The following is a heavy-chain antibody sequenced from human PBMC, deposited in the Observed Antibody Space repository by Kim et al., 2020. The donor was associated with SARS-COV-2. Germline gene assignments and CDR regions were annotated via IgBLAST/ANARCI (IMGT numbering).Heavy chain of an antibody. CDR2: ISSSSSYI. CDR1: GFTFSSYS. Sequence: GGSLRLSCAASGFTFSSYSMNWVRQAPGKGLEWVSSISSSSSYIYYADSVKGRFTISRDNAKNSLYLQMNSLRAEDTAVYYCARAPGYYDILTGYYYYYYGMDVWGQGTTVTVSS. CDR3: ARAPGYYDILTGYYYYYYGMDV. J-gene: IGHJ6*02. V-gene: IGHV3-21*01. D-gene: IGHD3-9*01.